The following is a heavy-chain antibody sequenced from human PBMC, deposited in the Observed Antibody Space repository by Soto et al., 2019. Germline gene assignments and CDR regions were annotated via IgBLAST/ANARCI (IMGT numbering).Heavy chain of an antibody. CDR3: ARPFLSYNWFDP. V-gene: IGHV1-69*01. CDR1: GGTFSSYA. Sequence: QLQLMQSGAEVKKPGSSVKVSCKASGGTFSSYAISWLRQAPGQGLEWMGGIIPSLDTPNYAQKFQGRVKITTDESTSTAYMELSSLRSEDTAVYYCARPFLSYNWFDPWGQGTLVTVSS. CDR2: IIPSLDTP. D-gene: IGHD3-3*02. J-gene: IGHJ5*02.